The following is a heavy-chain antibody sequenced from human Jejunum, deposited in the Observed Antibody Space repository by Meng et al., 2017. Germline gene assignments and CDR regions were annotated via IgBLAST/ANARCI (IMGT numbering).Heavy chain of an antibody. CDR2: MYYTGTT. CDR3: ARVASSSAPFDY. V-gene: IGHV4-59*11. J-gene: IGHJ4*02. CDR1: GGSIRSHY. Sequence: QLQLPESGPGLVKPSETLSLTCTVSGGSIRSHYFSWIRQPPGKGLEWIGDMYYTGTTNYNPSLKSRVTMSVDTSMNQFSLRLTSVTAADTAVYFCARVASSSAPFDYWGQGTLVTVSS. D-gene: IGHD1-26*01.